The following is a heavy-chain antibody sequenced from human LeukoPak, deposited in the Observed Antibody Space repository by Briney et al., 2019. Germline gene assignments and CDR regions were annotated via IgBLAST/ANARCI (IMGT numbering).Heavy chain of an antibody. J-gene: IGHJ5*02. CDR1: GGSISSYY. V-gene: IGHV4-59*01. Sequence: SETLSLTCTVSGGSISSYYWSWIRQPPGKGLEWIGYIYYSGSTNYNPSLKSRVTISVDTSKNQFSLKLSSVTAADTAVYYCVRVSAFFNWFDPWGQGTLVTVSS. CDR3: VRVSAFFNWFDP. D-gene: IGHD3-16*02. CDR2: IYYSGST.